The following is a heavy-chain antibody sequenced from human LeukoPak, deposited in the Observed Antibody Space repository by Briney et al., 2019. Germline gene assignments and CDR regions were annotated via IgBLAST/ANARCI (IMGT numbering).Heavy chain of an antibody. D-gene: IGHD6-6*01. Sequence: SETLSLTCTVSGGSISSYYWSWIRQPAGKGLEWIGRIYTSGSTNYNPSLKSRVTMSVDTSKNQFSLKLTSVTAADTAVYYCARVSYSSSSMSLDAFDIWGQGTMVTVSS. J-gene: IGHJ3*02. CDR2: IYTSGST. CDR1: GGSISSYY. V-gene: IGHV4-4*07. CDR3: ARVSYSSSSMSLDAFDI.